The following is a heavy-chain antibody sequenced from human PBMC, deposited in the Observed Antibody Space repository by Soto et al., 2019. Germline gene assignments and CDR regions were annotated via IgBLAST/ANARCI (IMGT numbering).Heavy chain of an antibody. Sequence: ASVKVSCKASGYTFTSYAMHWVRQAPGQRLESMGWINAGNGNTKYSQKFQGRVTITRDTSASTAYMELSSLRSEDTAVYYCATLGIWSGHQSDYWGQGTLVTVSS. D-gene: IGHD3-3*01. CDR2: INAGNGNT. V-gene: IGHV1-3*01. CDR1: GYTFTSYA. J-gene: IGHJ4*02. CDR3: ATLGIWSGHQSDY.